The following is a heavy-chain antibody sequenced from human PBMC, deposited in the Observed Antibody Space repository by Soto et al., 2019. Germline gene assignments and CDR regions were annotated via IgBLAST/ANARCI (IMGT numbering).Heavy chain of an antibody. CDR1: GFTFSSYG. Sequence: PGGSLRLSCAASGFTFSSYGMHWVRQAPGKGLEWVAVISYDGSNKYYADSVKGRFTISRDNSKNTLYLQMNSLRAEDTAVYYCAVGYCSSTSCYAPRLYYYGMDVRGQGTTGTV. CDR3: AVGYCSSTSCYAPRLYYYGMDV. J-gene: IGHJ6*02. V-gene: IGHV3-30*03. D-gene: IGHD2-2*01. CDR2: ISYDGSNK.